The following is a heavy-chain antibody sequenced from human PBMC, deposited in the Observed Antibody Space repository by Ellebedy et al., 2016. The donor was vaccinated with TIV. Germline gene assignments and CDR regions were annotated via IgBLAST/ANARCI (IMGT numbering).Heavy chain of an antibody. V-gene: IGHV4-39*01. D-gene: IGHD3-9*01. J-gene: IGHJ4*02. CDR3: ARIDSWQPIDD. CDR2: VYYSGSP. CDR1: GGFVNSSRPY. Sequence: MPSETLSLTCDVSGGFVNSSRPYWAWIRQPPGKGLEWIGSVYYSGSPYYNPSFKSRVTLSADTSKNQFSLNLRTVTAADTAVYYCARIDSWQPIDDWGQGILVTISS.